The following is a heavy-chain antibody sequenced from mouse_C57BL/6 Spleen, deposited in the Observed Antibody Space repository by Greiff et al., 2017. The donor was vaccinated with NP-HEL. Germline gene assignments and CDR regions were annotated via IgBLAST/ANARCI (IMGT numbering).Heavy chain of an antibody. V-gene: IGHV1-50*01. CDR2: IDPSDSYT. D-gene: IGHD1-1*01. CDR1: GYTFTSYW. CDR3: ARRASYATVFDY. Sequence: QVQLQQPGAELVKPGASVKLSCKASGYTFTSYWMQWVKQRPGQGLEWIGEIDPSDSYTNYNQKFKGKATLTVDTSSSTAYMQLSSLTSEDSAVYYCARRASYATVFDYWGKGTTLTVSS. J-gene: IGHJ2*01.